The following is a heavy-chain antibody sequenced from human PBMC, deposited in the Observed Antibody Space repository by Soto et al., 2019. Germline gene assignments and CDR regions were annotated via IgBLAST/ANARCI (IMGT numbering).Heavy chain of an antibody. J-gene: IGHJ5*02. D-gene: IGHD6-13*01. CDR3: TPDPILAAAGGSDP. CDR2: IKSNTDGGTT. V-gene: IGHV3-15*01. Sequence: EVQLVESGGGLVKPGGSLRLSCEASGFTFIYAWMSWVRQAPGKGLEWVGHIKSNTDGGTTDYAAPVNGRFTISRDDSKTTLYQQMSSLKTEDTAVYYCTPDPILAAAGGSDPWGQGTRVTVSS. CDR1: GFTFIYAW.